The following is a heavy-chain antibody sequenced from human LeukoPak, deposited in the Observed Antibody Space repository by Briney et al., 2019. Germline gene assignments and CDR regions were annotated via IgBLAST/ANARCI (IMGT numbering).Heavy chain of an antibody. CDR3: ARDHTGATVTTYFDY. CDR2: IWYDGSNK. Sequence: GRSLRLSCAASGFTFSSYGMHWVRQAPGKGLEWVAVIWYDGSNKYYADSVKGRFTISRDNSKNTLYLQMNSLRAEDTAVYYCARDHTGATVTTYFDYWGQGTLVTVSS. J-gene: IGHJ4*02. CDR1: GFTFSSYG. D-gene: IGHD4-17*01. V-gene: IGHV3-33*01.